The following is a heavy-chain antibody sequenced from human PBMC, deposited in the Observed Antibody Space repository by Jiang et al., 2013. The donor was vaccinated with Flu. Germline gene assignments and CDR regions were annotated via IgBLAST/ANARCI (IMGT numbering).Heavy chain of an antibody. V-gene: IGHV1-46*04. CDR2: PTDGRA. Sequence: PTDGRATYAQXLQGRVTMTRDTSTSTVYMEVNSLRSEDTAVYYCVRVDDISGYYFHYWGQGSLVTVSS. D-gene: IGHD3-22*01. J-gene: IGHJ4*02. CDR3: VRVDDISGYYFHY.